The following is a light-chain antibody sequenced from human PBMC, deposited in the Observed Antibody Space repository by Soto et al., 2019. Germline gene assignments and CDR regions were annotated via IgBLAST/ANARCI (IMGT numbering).Light chain of an antibody. V-gene: IGLV2-8*01. J-gene: IGLJ2*01. CDR1: SSDVGGYNY. CDR2: EVN. CDR3: SPYAGSNNLV. Sequence: QSALTQPPSASGSPGQSVTISCTGTSSDVGGYNYVSWYQQHPGKAPKLMIYEVNKRPSGVPDRFSGSKSGNTASLTVSGLQAEDEADYYCSPYAGSNNLVFGGGTKVTVL.